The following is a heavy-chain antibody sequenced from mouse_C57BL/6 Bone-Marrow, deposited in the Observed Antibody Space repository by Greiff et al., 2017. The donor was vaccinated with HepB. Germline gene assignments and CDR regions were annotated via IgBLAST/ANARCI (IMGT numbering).Heavy chain of an antibody. Sequence: QVQLKQSGAELVRPGASVKLSCKASGYTFTDYYINWVKQRPGQGLEWIARIYPGSGNTYYNEKFKGKATLTAEKSSSTAYMQLSSLTSEDSAVYFCARGDYYGSSNYFDYWGQGTTLTVSS. CDR2: IYPGSGNT. CDR1: GYTFTDYY. CDR3: ARGDYYGSSNYFDY. J-gene: IGHJ2*01. V-gene: IGHV1-76*01. D-gene: IGHD1-1*01.